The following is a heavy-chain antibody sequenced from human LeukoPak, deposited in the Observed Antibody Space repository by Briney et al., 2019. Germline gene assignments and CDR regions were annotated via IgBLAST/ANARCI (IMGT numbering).Heavy chain of an antibody. CDR1: GGSISSGGYY. CDR2: IYHSGTT. J-gene: IGHJ2*01. V-gene: IGHV4-31*03. CDR3: ARAARQGFTMIVVPFFYFDL. D-gene: IGHD3-22*01. Sequence: PSQTLSLTCTVSGGSISSGGYYWSWIRQHPEKGLEWIGFIYHSGTTFYNPSLKSRITISVDTSENQFSLKLSSVTAADSAVYYCARAARQGFTMIVVPFFYFDLWGRGTLVTVSS.